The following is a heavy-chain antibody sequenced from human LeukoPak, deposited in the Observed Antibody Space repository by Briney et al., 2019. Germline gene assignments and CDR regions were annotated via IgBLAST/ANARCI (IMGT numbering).Heavy chain of an antibody. CDR3: ASALTTVIPIYMDV. D-gene: IGHD4-17*01. J-gene: IGHJ6*03. V-gene: IGHV3-20*04. Sequence: GGSLRLSCAASGFTFSTYGMSWVRQAPGKGLEWVSGINWNGGSTGYADSVKGRFTISRDNAKNSLYLQMNSLRAEDTSLYYCASALTTVIPIYMDVWGKGTTVTVSS. CDR2: INWNGGST. CDR1: GFTFSTYG.